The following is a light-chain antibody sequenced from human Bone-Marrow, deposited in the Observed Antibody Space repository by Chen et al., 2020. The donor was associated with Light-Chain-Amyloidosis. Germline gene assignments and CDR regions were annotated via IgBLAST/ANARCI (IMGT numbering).Light chain of an antibody. CDR2: SAS. J-gene: IGKJ2*01. CDR3: QQSHSIPRT. V-gene: IGKV1-39*01. Sequence: DIQMTQSPSSLSASVGDRVTITCRASQSISTYSNWYQYKPGKIPKLLIYSASTLQSGVPSRFSGSGSGTDFTLTISSLQAEDFAIYYCQQSHSIPRTFGQGTKLEMK. CDR1: QSISTY.